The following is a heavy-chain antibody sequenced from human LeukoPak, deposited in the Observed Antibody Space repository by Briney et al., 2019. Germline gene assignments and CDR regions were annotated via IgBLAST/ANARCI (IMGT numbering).Heavy chain of an antibody. CDR3: ARMDYYDNRDNWFDP. D-gene: IGHD3-22*01. J-gene: IGHJ5*02. Sequence: ASVKVSCKASGYTFTSYDINWVRQATGQGLEWMGWMNPNSGNTGYAQKFQGRVTMTRNPSISTAYMELSSLTSEDTAVYYCARMDYYDNRDNWFDPWGQGTLVTVSS. CDR2: MNPNSGNT. CDR1: GYTFTSYD. V-gene: IGHV1-8*01.